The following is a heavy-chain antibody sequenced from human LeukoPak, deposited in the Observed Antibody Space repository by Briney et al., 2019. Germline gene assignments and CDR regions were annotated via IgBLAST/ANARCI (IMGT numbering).Heavy chain of an antibody. CDR2: IYYSGST. Sequence: PSETLSLTCTVSGGSISSSSYYWGWIRQPPGKGLEWIGSIYYSGSTYYNPSLKSRVTISVDTSKNQFSLKLSSVTAADTAVYYCARPRRGDGYNFRAFDIWGQGTMVTVSS. CDR3: ARPRRGDGYNFRAFDI. D-gene: IGHD5-24*01. V-gene: IGHV4-39*01. CDR1: GGSISSSSYY. J-gene: IGHJ3*02.